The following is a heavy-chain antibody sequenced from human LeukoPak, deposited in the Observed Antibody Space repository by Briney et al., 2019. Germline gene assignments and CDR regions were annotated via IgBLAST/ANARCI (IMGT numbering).Heavy chain of an antibody. CDR2: ISYDGSNK. V-gene: IGHV3-30*04. CDR3: AKGGSYRSQPYFDY. D-gene: IGHD3-16*02. J-gene: IGHJ4*02. Sequence: GRSLRLSCAASGFTFSSYAMHWVREAPGKGLEWGAVISYDGSNKYYADSVKGRFTISRDNSKNTVYLQMNSLRAEDTAVYYCAKGGSYRSQPYFDYWGQGTPVTVSS. CDR1: GFTFSSYA.